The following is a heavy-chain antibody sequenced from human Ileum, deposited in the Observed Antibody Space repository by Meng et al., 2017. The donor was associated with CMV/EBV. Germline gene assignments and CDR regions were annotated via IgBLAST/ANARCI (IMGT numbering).Heavy chain of an antibody. J-gene: IGHJ4*02. CDR3: ARSRGCTTIDCYGVAV. D-gene: IGHD2-21*02. CDR2: ISAYNGNT. CDR1: GYTFTSCG. Sequence: ASVKVSCKASGYTFTSCGISWVRQAPGQGLESMGWISAYNGNTNYAQKFQGRVTMTTDTSTSTAYMELRSLRYDDTAIYYCARSRGCTTIDCYGVAVWGQGTLVTVSS. V-gene: IGHV1-18*01.